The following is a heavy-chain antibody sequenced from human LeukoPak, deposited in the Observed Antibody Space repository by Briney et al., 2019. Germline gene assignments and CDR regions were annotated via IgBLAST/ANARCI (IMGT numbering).Heavy chain of an antibody. V-gene: IGHV1-18*01. Sequence: VASVKVSCKASGYTFTSYAMNWVRQAPGQGLEWMGWISAYNGNTNYAQKLQGRVTMTTDTSTSTAYMELRSLRSDDTAVYYCARALRTYYYDSSGYYLEDYWGQGTLVTVSS. J-gene: IGHJ4*02. CDR3: ARALRTYYYDSSGYYLEDY. D-gene: IGHD3-22*01. CDR1: GYTFTSYA. CDR2: ISAYNGNT.